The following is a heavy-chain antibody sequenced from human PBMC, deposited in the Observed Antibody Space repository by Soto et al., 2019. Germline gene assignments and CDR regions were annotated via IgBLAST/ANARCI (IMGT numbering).Heavy chain of an antibody. V-gene: IGHV3-7*01. J-gene: IGHJ3*02. D-gene: IGHD1-7*01. CDR1: GFTFSSYW. CDR2: IKQDGSEK. CDR3: AREGYGTGTIAFDI. Sequence: GGSLRLSCAASGFTFSSYWMSWVRQAPGKGLEWVANIKQDGSEKYYVDSVKGRFTISRDNAKNSPYLQMNSLRAEDTAVYYCAREGYGTGTIAFDIWGQGTMVTVSS.